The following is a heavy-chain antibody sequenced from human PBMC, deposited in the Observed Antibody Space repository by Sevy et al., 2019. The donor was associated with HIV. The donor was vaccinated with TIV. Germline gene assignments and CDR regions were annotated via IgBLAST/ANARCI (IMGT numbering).Heavy chain of an antibody. CDR2: ISASGTT. V-gene: IGHV4-61*02. Sequence: SETLSLTCTISGGSISTVDYYCTWIRQPAGKGLEWIGRISASGTTTHNPSLESRVTMSVDKSQNQFSLKLTSVTAADTSMYYCGKEHFDWLLPSYYFDLWGRGTLVTVSS. CDR1: GGSISTVDYY. J-gene: IGHJ2*01. D-gene: IGHD3-9*01. CDR3: GKEHFDWLLPSYYFDL.